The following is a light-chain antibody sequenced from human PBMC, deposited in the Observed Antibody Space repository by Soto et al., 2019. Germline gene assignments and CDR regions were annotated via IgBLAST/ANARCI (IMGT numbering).Light chain of an antibody. J-gene: IGLJ1*01. CDR1: SSDVGAYNY. Sequence: QSVLTQPPSASGSPGQSVTISCTGTSSDVGAYNYVSWYQQHPGKAPKLMISEVTKRPSGVPDRFSGSKSGNTASLTVSGLQAEDEADYFSISYAGSNNFFYVLGTGTKVTVL. V-gene: IGLV2-8*01. CDR2: EVT. CDR3: ISYAGSNNFFYV.